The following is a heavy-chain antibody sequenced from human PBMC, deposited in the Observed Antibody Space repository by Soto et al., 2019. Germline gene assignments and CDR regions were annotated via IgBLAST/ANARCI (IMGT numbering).Heavy chain of an antibody. D-gene: IGHD3-3*02. Sequence: GGSLRLSCAVSGFPFSFYGFHWVRQSPGKGPEWLGVIVSDGSAIYHADSLEGRFFISRDNSKDILYLQMNSLRVEDTAVYYCARDDAFDNENGFDMWGQGTMVTVSS. CDR3: ARDDAFDNENGFDM. CDR2: IVSDGSAI. CDR1: GFPFSFYG. V-gene: IGHV3-33*01. J-gene: IGHJ3*02.